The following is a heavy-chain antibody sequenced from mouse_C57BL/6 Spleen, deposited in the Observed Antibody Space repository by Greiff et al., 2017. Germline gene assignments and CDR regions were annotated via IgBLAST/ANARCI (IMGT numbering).Heavy chain of an antibody. D-gene: IGHD2-1*01. V-gene: IGHV1-7*01. J-gene: IGHJ3*01. Sequence: QVQLQQSGAELAKPGASVKLSCKASGYTFTSYWMHWVKQRPGQGLEWIGYINPSSGYTKSNQKFKDKATLTADKSSSTASMLLSSLTYEDSAVYYCARSVGNYGIAYWGQGTLVTVSA. CDR3: ARSVGNYGIAY. CDR2: INPSSGYT. CDR1: GYTFTSYW.